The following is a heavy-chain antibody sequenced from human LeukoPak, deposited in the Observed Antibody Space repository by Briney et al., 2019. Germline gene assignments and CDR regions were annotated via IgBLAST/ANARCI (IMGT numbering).Heavy chain of an antibody. CDR1: GGSISSGDYY. J-gene: IGHJ4*02. V-gene: IGHV4-30-4*08. CDR3: ARELRGSGSYYRGALGY. Sequence: SQTLSLTCTVSGGSISSGDYYWSWIRQPPGKGLEWIGYIYYSGSTYYNPSLKSRVTISVDTSKNQFSLKLSSVTAADTAVYYCARELRGSGSYYRGALGYWGQGTLVTVSS. CDR2: IYYSGST. D-gene: IGHD3-10*01.